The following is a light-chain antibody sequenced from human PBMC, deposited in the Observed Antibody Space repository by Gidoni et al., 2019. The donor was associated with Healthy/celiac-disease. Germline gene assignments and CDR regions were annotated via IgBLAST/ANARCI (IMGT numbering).Light chain of an antibody. CDR1: QSVSSN. J-gene: IGKJ4*01. V-gene: IGKV3-15*01. CDR3: QQYNNWPPLT. CDR2: GAS. Sequence: LLMTQSPATLSVSPGERATLPCRASQSVSSNLAWYQQKPGQAPRLLIYGASTRATGIPARFSGSGSGTEFTLTISSLQSEDFAVYYCQQYNNWPPLTFGGGTKVEIK.